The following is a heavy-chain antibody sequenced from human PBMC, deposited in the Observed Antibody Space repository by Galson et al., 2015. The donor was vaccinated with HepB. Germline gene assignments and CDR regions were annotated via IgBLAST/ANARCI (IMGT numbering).Heavy chain of an antibody. CDR3: ASDTYYYDSSGQAQNNDY. J-gene: IGHJ4*02. CDR1: GGTFSSYA. Sequence: SVTVSCKASGGTFSSYAISWVRQAPGQGLEWMGRIIPILGIANYAQKFQGRVTITADKSTSTAYMELSSLRSEDTAVYYCASDTYYYDSSGQAQNNDYWGQGTLVTVSS. V-gene: IGHV1-69*04. D-gene: IGHD3-22*01. CDR2: IIPILGIA.